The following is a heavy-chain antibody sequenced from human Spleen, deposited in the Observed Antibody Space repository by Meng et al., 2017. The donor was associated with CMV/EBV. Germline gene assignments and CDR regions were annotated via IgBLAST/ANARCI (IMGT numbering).Heavy chain of an antibody. Sequence: ASVKVSCKTSGYIFTDHFLHWVRQAPGQGLEWLGWINPKLGGTHYAQKFQGRVTMTRDTSISTAYMELSRLRSDDTAVYYCAREAIFGVVIIYYYYGMDVWGQGTTVTVSS. CDR2: INPKLGGT. J-gene: IGHJ6*02. CDR3: AREAIFGVVIIYYYYGMDV. D-gene: IGHD3-3*01. V-gene: IGHV1-2*02. CDR1: GYIFTDHF.